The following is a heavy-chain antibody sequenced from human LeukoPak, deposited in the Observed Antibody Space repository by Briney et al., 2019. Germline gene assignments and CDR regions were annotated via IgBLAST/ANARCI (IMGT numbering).Heavy chain of an antibody. V-gene: IGHV4-39*01. D-gene: IGHD2-2*01. Sequence: SETLSLTCTVSGVSISSSSYYWRWIRQPPGKGLEWIGSIYYSGSTYYNPSLKSRVTISVDTSKNQFSLKLSSVTAADTAVYYCARHRGCSSTSCYGRYDAFDIWGQGTMVTVSS. CDR1: GVSISSSSYY. J-gene: IGHJ3*02. CDR3: ARHRGCSSTSCYGRYDAFDI. CDR2: IYYSGST.